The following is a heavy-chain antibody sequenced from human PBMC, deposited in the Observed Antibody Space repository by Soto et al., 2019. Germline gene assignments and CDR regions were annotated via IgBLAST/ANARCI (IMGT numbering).Heavy chain of an antibody. J-gene: IGHJ6*02. V-gene: IGHV1-69*13. CDR1: GGTFSSYA. D-gene: IGHD3-22*01. CDR2: IIPIFGTA. Sequence: SVKVSCKASGGTFSSYAISWVRQAPGQGLEWMGGIIPIFGTANYAQKFQGRVTITADESTSTAYMELSSLRSEDTAVYYCAREYGRIVVAIYYYYGMDVWGQGTTVTVSS. CDR3: AREYGRIVVAIYYYYGMDV.